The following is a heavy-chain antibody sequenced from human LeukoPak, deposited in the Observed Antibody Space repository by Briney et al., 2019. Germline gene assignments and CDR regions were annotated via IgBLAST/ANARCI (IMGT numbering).Heavy chain of an antibody. CDR3: AADLAIVATGGRFDY. J-gene: IGHJ4*02. CDR2: IVVGSGNT. D-gene: IGHD5-12*01. Sequence: ASVKVSCKASGFTFTSSAMQWVRQARGQRLEWIGWIVVGSGNTNYAQKFQERVTITRDMSTSTAYTELSSLRSEDTAVYYCAADLAIVATGGRFDYWGQGTLVTVSS. V-gene: IGHV1-58*02. CDR1: GFTFTSSA.